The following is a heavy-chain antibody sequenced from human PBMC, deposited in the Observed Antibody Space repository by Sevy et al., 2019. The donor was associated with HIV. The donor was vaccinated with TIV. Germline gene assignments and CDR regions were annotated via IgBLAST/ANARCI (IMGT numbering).Heavy chain of an antibody. Sequence: ALRLSCAASEFTFISYWMHWVRQAPGKGLVWVSRINSDGSSTSYADSVKGRFTISRDNAKNTLYLQMNSLRAEDTAVYYCARDQYYYDSSGYYPSGYYYGMDVWGQGTTVTVSS. D-gene: IGHD3-22*01. J-gene: IGHJ6*02. V-gene: IGHV3-74*01. CDR2: INSDGSST. CDR1: EFTFISYW. CDR3: ARDQYYYDSSGYYPSGYYYGMDV.